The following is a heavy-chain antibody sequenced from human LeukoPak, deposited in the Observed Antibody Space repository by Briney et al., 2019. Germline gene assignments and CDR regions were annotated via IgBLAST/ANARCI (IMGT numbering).Heavy chain of an antibody. CDR1: GFTFSSYG. Sequence: GGSLSLSWAASGFTFSSYGMHWVRQAPGKGLEWVAFIRYDGSNKYYADSVKGRFTISRDNSKNTLYLQMNSLRAEDTAVYYCAKTWAYYYDSSGYRPIVYWGQGTLVTVSS. V-gene: IGHV3-30*02. CDR2: IRYDGSNK. D-gene: IGHD3-22*01. CDR3: AKTWAYYYDSSGYRPIVY. J-gene: IGHJ4*02.